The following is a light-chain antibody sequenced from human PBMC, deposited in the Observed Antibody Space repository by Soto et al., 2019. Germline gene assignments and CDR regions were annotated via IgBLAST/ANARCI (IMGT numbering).Light chain of an antibody. CDR3: QKYNGSPLT. CDR1: QGISIY. J-gene: IGKJ4*01. CDR2: DAS. Sequence: DIQMTQSPSSLSASVGDRVTIACRASQGISIYLAWYQQKPGKVPQLLIYDASTLQSGVPSRFSGSGSGTDFTLTISGLQPEDGATYYCQKYNGSPLTFGGGTKVEIK. V-gene: IGKV1-27*01.